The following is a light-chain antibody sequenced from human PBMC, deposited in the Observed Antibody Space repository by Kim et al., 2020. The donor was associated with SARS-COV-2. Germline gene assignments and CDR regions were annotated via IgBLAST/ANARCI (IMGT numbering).Light chain of an antibody. CDR1: QTVLYSSTNKNY. J-gene: IGKJ4*01. V-gene: IGKV4-1*01. CDR2: WAS. Sequence: DIVMTQSPDYLAVSLGERATINCKSSQTVLYSSTNKNYLAWYQQKPGQPPKLLIYWASTRESGVPDRFSGSGSGTDFTLTITSLQAEDVAVYYCQQYLSMPLTFAGGTEVDIK. CDR3: QQYLSMPLT.